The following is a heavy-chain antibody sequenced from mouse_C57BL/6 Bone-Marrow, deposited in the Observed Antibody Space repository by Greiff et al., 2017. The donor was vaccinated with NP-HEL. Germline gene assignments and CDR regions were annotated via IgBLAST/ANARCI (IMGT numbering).Heavy chain of an antibody. CDR3: VTGPYYFDY. J-gene: IGHJ2*01. CDR1: GYTFTSYW. Sequence: QVQLQQPGAELVRPGSSVKLSCKASGYTFTSYWMDWVKQRPGQGLEWIGNIYPSDSETHYNQKFKDKATLTVDKSSSTAYMQLSSLTSEDSAVYYCVTGPYYFDYWGKGTTLTVAS. CDR2: IYPSDSET. D-gene: IGHD4-1*01. V-gene: IGHV1-61*01.